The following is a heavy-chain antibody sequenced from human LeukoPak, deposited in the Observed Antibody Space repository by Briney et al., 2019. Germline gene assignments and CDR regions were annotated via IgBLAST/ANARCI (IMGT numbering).Heavy chain of an antibody. J-gene: IGHJ4*02. Sequence: PSETLSLTCTVPGGSKRRYYWSRMRQPPGKGLEWLGYIFYSGGTHYNPSLKSRVTISVDTSKNQFSLKLSSVTAADTAVYYCARDKQPGDYRVQGTLVTVSS. CDR2: IFYSGGT. V-gene: IGHV4-59*01. CDR1: GGSKRRYY. D-gene: IGHD5-18*01. CDR3: ARDKQPGDY.